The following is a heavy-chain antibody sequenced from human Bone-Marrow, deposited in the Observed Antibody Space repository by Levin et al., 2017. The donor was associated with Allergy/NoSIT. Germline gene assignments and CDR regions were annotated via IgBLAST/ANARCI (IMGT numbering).Heavy chain of an antibody. CDR2: IYSGGDT. D-gene: IGHD6-13*01. V-gene: IGHV3-66*01. J-gene: IGHJ4*02. CDR1: GFSVSRNF. CDR3: ARNGVGTAAGTP. Sequence: GGSLRLSCAASGFSVSRNFMSWVRQAPGKGLEWVSLIYSGGDTQYADSVKGRFTISRDNSRNTLYLQMNSLRGDDTAVYYCARNGVGTAAGTPWGQGTLVTVSS.